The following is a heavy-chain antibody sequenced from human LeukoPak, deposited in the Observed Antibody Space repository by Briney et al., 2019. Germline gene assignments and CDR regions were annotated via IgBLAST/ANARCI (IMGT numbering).Heavy chain of an antibody. V-gene: IGHV4-59*01. CDR2: IYYSGST. CDR3: ARVYYSSSYDYWYFDL. CDR1: GGSIRSYY. D-gene: IGHD6-13*01. Sequence: SETLSLTCTVSGGSIRSYYWSWIRQPPRKGLEWIGYIYYSGSTNYNPSLKSRVTISVDTSKNQFSLKLRSVTAADTAVYYCARVYYSSSYDYWYFDLWGRGTLVTVSS. J-gene: IGHJ2*01.